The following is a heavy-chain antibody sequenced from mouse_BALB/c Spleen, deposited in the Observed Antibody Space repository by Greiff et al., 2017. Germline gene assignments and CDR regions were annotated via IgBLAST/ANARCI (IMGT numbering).Heavy chain of an antibody. Sequence: VQLKESGPGLVKPSQSLSLTCSVTGYSITSGYYWNWIRQFPGNKLEWMGYISYSGSTSYNPSLKSRISITRDTSKNQFFLQLNSVTTEDTATYYCARRDDYDVYFDYWGQGTTLTVSS. V-gene: IGHV3-2*02. CDR3: ARRDDYDVYFDY. CDR1: GYSITSGYY. CDR2: ISYSGST. D-gene: IGHD2-4*01. J-gene: IGHJ2*01.